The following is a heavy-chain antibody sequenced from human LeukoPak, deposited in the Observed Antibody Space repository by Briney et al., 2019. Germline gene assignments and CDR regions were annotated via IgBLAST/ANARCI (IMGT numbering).Heavy chain of an antibody. D-gene: IGHD3-22*01. CDR3: ARDSHDSSGYYSH. CDR1: GFTFSSYS. J-gene: IGHJ4*02. CDR2: ISSSSTI. Sequence: TGGSLRLSCAASGFTFSSYSMNWVRQAPGKGLEWVSYISSSSTIYYADSVKGRFTISRDNAKNSLYLQMNSLRDEDTAVYYCARDSHDSSGYYSHWGQGTLVTVSS. V-gene: IGHV3-48*02.